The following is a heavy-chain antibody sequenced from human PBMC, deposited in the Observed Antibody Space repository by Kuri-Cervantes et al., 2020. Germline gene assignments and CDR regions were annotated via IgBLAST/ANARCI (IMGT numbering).Heavy chain of an antibody. V-gene: IGHV4-59*01. CDR1: GGSISSYY. CDR3: ARGMSRWLPYYFDY. Sequence: SETLSLTCTVSGGSISSYYWSWIRQPPGKGLEWIGYIYYSGSTNYNPSLKSRVTISVDTSKNQFSLKLSSVTAADTAVYYCARGMSRWLPYYFDYWGQGTLVIVSS. D-gene: IGHD5-24*01. J-gene: IGHJ4*02. CDR2: IYYSGST.